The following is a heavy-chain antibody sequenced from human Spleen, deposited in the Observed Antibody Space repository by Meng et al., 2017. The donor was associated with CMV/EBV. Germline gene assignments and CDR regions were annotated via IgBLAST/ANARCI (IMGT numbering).Heavy chain of an antibody. CDR1: GGSVSSSSYY. Sequence: CTVSGGSVSSSSYYWGWIRQPPGRGLEWIGTISYIGNTNYNPTLKSRVTMSLDTSKNQFSLKLTSVTATDTAIYYCARDSTIFGVAAWGQGTLVTVSS. D-gene: IGHD3-3*01. CDR3: ARDSTIFGVAA. J-gene: IGHJ5*02. CDR2: ISYIGNT. V-gene: IGHV4-39*02.